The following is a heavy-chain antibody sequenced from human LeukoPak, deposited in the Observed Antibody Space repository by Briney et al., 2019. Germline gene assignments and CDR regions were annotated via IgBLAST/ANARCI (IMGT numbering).Heavy chain of an antibody. J-gene: IGHJ6*03. V-gene: IGHV3-21*01. Sequence: PGGSLILSCAASGFTFSSYSMNWVPQAPGKGLEWVSSISSSSSYIYYADSVKGRFTISRDNAKNSLYLQMNSLRAEDTAVYYCARASGWYEREPDYYYYYMDVWGKGTTVTVSS. CDR1: GFTFSSYS. CDR2: ISSSSSYI. CDR3: ARASGWYEREPDYYYYYMDV. D-gene: IGHD6-19*01.